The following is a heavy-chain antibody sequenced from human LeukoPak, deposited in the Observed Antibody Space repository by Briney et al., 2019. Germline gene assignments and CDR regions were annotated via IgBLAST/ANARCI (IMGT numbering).Heavy chain of an antibody. CDR2: IYYSGST. J-gene: IGHJ4*02. CDR3: ARGAGMGPDY. CDR1: GGSISSGGYY. V-gene: IGHV4-31*03. D-gene: IGHD1-14*01. Sequence: SETLSLTCTVSGGSISSGGYYWSWIRQHPGKGLEWIGYIYYSGSTYYNPSLKSRVTISVDTSKNQFSLKLSSVTAADTAVYYCARGAGMGPDYWGQGTLVTVSS.